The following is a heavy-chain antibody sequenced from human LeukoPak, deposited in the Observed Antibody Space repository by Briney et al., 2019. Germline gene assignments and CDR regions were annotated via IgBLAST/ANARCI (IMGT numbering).Heavy chain of an antibody. CDR2: IIPIFGTA. J-gene: IGHJ4*02. CDR1: GGTFSSYA. V-gene: IGHV1-69*13. CDR3: ARDAYGGNSFNY. D-gene: IGHD4-23*01. Sequence: SVKVSCKASGGTFSSYAISWVRQAPGQGLEWMGGIIPIFGTANYAQKFQGRVTITADESTSTAYMELSSLRSEDTAVYYCARDAYGGNSFNYWGQGTLVTVSS.